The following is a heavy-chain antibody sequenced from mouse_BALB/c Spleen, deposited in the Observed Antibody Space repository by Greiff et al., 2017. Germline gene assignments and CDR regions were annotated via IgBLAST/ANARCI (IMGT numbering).Heavy chain of an antibody. J-gene: IGHJ1*01. CDR1: GFTFSSYA. Sequence: EVKLMESGGGLVKPGGSLKLSCAASGFTFSSYAMSWVRQSPEKRLEWVAEISSGGSYTYYPDTVTGRFTISRDNAKNTLYLEMSSLRSEDTAMYYCARRSTMIYWYFDVWGAGTTVTVSS. CDR3: ARRSTMIYWYFDV. V-gene: IGHV5-9-4*01. D-gene: IGHD2-4*01. CDR2: ISSGGSYT.